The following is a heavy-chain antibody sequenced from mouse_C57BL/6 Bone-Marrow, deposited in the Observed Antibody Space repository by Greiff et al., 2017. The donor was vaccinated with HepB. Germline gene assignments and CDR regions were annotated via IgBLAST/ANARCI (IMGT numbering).Heavy chain of an antibody. CDR3: ARLRVVTTPLYDY. J-gene: IGHJ2*01. CDR2: ISSGGSYT. CDR1: GFTFSSYG. V-gene: IGHV5-6*01. Sequence: EVQLVESGGDLVKPGGSLKLSCAASGFTFSSYGMSWVRQTPDKRLEWVATISSGGSYTYYPDSVKGRFTISRDNAKNTLYLQMSSLKSEDTAMYYCARLRVVTTPLYDYWGQGTTLTVSS. D-gene: IGHD2-2*01.